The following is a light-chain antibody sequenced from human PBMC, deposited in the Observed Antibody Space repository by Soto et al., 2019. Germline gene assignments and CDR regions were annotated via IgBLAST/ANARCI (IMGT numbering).Light chain of an antibody. J-gene: IGLJ3*02. CDR2: RDN. CDR1: TSNIGSNP. Sequence: QSVLTQPLSASGTPGQSVTISCSGSTSNIGSNPVQWYQQFPGTAPKLLMYRDNNRPSGGPDRFSGSKSGTSASLTISGLQSEDEADYHCATWDDTLYGPVFGGGTRLTVL. V-gene: IGLV1-44*01. CDR3: ATWDDTLYGPV.